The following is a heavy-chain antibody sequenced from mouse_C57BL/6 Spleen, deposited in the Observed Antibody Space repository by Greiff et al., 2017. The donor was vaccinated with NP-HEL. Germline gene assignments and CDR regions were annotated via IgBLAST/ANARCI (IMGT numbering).Heavy chain of an antibody. CDR1: GYTFTSYW. CDR2: IYPGNSDT. J-gene: IGHJ1*03. CDR3: RRCGAYCGGYLDG. Sequence: EVQLQQSGTVLARPGASVKMSCKTSGYTFTSYWMHWVKQRPGQGLEWIGAIYPGNSDTSYNQKFKGKAKLTAVTSASTAYMALSSLTNEDSAGCYCRRCGAYCGGYLDGWGRGTTVTVSP. V-gene: IGHV1-5*01.